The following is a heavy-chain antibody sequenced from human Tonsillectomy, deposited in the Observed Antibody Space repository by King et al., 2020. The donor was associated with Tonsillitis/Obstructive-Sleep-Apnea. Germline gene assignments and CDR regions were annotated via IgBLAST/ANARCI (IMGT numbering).Heavy chain of an antibody. CDR1: GGSFSGYF. CDR3: ARAWFTQDAFDI. CDR2: INHSGST. D-gene: IGHD3-10*01. Sequence: VQLQQWGAGLLKPSETLSLTCAVYGGSFSGYFWSWIRQPPGKGLEWIGEINHSGSTNYNPSLKSRVTISVDTSKNHFSLRLSSVTAADTAVFYCARAWFTQDAFDIWGQGTMVTVSS. J-gene: IGHJ3*02. V-gene: IGHV4-34*01.